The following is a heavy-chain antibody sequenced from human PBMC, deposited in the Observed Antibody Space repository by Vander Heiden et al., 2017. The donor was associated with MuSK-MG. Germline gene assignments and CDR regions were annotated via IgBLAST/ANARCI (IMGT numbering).Heavy chain of an antibody. CDR1: GYSISSGYY. D-gene: IGHD3-16*01. Sequence: QVQLQESGPGLVKPSETLSLSCTVSGYSISSGYYWGWIRQPPGKGLEWIGTIYHSGSTYYNSSLRSRVTISVDTSKNQFSLNLISVTAADTAFYYCARHLNIWGEAFDIWGQGTMVTVSS. CDR2: IYHSGST. CDR3: ARHLNIWGEAFDI. V-gene: IGHV4-38-2*02. J-gene: IGHJ3*02.